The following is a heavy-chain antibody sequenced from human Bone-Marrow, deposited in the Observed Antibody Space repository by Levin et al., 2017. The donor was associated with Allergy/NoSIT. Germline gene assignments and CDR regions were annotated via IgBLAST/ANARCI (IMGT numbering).Heavy chain of an antibody. V-gene: IGHV4-59*01. Sequence: SPTLSLTCSVSGDSINNDYWSWIRQPPGKGPEWIGYLYYSGSTNYNPSLKSRVTMSIDKSKNQFSLRLTSVTAADTAVYYCARGRLYWYFDLWGRGTLVTVSS. CDR2: LYYSGST. CDR1: GDSINNDY. CDR3: ARGRLYWYFDL. J-gene: IGHJ2*01.